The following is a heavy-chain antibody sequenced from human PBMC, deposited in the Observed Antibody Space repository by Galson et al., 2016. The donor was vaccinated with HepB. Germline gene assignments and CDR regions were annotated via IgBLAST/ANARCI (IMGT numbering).Heavy chain of an antibody. CDR2: TYYRSKWYN. D-gene: IGHD2-15*01. CDR3: TSTSPVLYLGWLLGL. J-gene: IGHJ4*02. V-gene: IGHV6-1*01. Sequence: CAISGDSVSSNSVAWNWIRQSPSRGLEWLGRTYYRSKWYNDYAVSVKSRITINPDTSKNQFSLQLNSVTPDDTSVCYCTSTSPVLYLGWLLGLWGQGTLVTVSS. CDR1: GDSVSSNSVA.